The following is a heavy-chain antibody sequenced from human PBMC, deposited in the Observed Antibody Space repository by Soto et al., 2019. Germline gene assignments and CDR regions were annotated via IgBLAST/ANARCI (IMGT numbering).Heavy chain of an antibody. J-gene: IGHJ6*03. CDR1: GYTFTSYG. V-gene: IGHV1-18*01. CDR2: ISAYNGNT. Sequence: ASVKVSCKASGYTFTSYGISWVRQAPGQGLEWMGWISAYNGNTNYAQKLQGRVTMTTDTSTSTAYMELRSLRSDDTAVYYCARKDYGSGSYPGYYYMDVWGQGTMVTVSS. CDR3: ARKDYGSGSYPGYYYMDV. D-gene: IGHD3-10*01.